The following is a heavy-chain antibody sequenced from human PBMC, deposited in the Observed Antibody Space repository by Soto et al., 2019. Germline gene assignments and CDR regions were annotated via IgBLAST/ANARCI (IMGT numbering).Heavy chain of an antibody. CDR2: IDGGSGNT. CDR1: GYTFTSYG. Sequence: ASVKVSCKASGYTFTSYGIHWVRQAPGQGLEWMGGIDGGSGNTKYSPKIQGRVTVTRDTSASTAYMELSSLRSEDTAVYDCARDRVVNGVFAYWGQGTLVTVAS. J-gene: IGHJ4*02. D-gene: IGHD3-10*01. V-gene: IGHV1-3*01. CDR3: ARDRVVNGVFAY.